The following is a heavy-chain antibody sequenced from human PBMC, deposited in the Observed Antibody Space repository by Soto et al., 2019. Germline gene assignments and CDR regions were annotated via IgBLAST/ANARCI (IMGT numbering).Heavy chain of an antibody. J-gene: IGHJ3*02. V-gene: IGHV4-59*01. CDR3: ARYYVDAQNDAIDI. D-gene: IGHD4-17*01. CDR1: GGSISSYY. Sequence: SETLSLTCTVSGGSISSYYWSWIRQPPGKGLEWIGYIYYSGSTNYNPSLKSRVTISVDTSKNQFSLKLSSVTAADTAVYYCARYYVDAQNDAIDIWGQGTMVTVSS. CDR2: IYYSGST.